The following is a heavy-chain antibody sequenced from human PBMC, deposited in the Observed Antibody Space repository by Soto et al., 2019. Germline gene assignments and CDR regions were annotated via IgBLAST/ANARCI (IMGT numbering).Heavy chain of an antibody. V-gene: IGHV1-69*01. J-gene: IGHJ6*02. CDR1: GGTFSSYA. CDR2: IIPIIGTA. CDR3: ARGIPMVRGVPYYGMDV. D-gene: IGHD3-10*01. Sequence: QVQLVQSGAEVKKPGSSVKVSCKASGGTFSSYAISWVRQAPGRGLEWMGGIIPIIGTANYAQKFQGRVTITADESTSTAYMELSSLRSEDTAVYYCARGIPMVRGVPYYGMDVWGQGTTVTVSS.